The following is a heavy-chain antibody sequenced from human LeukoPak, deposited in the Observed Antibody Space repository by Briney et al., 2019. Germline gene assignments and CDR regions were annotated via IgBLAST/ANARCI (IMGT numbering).Heavy chain of an antibody. V-gene: IGHV3-43*02. CDR1: GFTFDDYA. Sequence: PGGFLRLSCAASGFTFDDYAMHWVRQAPGKGLEWVSLISGDGGSTYYADSVKGRFTISRDNSKNSLYLQMNSLRTEDTALYYCAKDHSGDGYNPYYYYGMDVWGQGTTVTVSS. CDR3: AKDHSGDGYNPYYYYGMDV. D-gene: IGHD5-24*01. CDR2: ISGDGGST. J-gene: IGHJ6*02.